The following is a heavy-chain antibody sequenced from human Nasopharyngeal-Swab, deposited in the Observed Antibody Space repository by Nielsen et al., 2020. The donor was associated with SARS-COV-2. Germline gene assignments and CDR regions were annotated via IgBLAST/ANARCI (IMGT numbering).Heavy chain of an antibody. J-gene: IGHJ3*02. CDR2: IYNSGST. V-gene: IGHV4-59*08. Sequence: SETLSLTCTVSGGSISSYYWSWIRQPPGKGLEWIGYIYNSGSTNYNPSLKRRVTISVDTSKNQFTLKLSFGTAADTAVYYCARHANYDYVWGSYRPHDAFDIWGQGTMVTVSS. CDR1: GGSISSYY. CDR3: ARHANYDYVWGSYRPHDAFDI. D-gene: IGHD3-16*02.